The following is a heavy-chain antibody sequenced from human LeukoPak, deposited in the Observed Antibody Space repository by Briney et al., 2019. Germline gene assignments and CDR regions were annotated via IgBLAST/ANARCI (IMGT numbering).Heavy chain of an antibody. CDR1: GGSISSYY. V-gene: IGHV4-59*01. CDR3: ARDGDSSGYYYNSYGFDY. Sequence: SETLSLTCTVSGGSISSYYWSWIRQPPGKGLEWIGYIYYSGSTNYNPSLKSRVTISVGTSKNQFSLKLSSVTAADTAVYYCARDGDSSGYYYNSYGFDYWGQGTLVTVSS. J-gene: IGHJ4*02. D-gene: IGHD3-22*01. CDR2: IYYSGST.